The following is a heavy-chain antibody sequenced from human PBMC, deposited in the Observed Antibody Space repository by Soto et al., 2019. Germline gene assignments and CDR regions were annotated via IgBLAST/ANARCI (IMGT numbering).Heavy chain of an antibody. CDR3: AREGGAY. J-gene: IGHJ4*02. Sequence: QVQLVESGGGVVQPGRSLRLSCAASGFTFSSYAMHWVRRAPGKGLEWMAVMSYDGSNKYYADSVKGRFTISRDNSKNTLYLQMNSLRPEGRALYYCAREGGAYWGQGTLVIVSS. CDR1: GFTFSSYA. V-gene: IGHV3-30-3*01. D-gene: IGHD3-16*01. CDR2: MSYDGSNK.